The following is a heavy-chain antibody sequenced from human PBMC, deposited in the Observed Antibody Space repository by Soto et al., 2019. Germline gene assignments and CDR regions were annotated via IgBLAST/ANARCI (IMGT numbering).Heavy chain of an antibody. D-gene: IGHD5-18*01. V-gene: IGHV4-59*01. Sequence: PSDTLSITCTVTGGSISCYYWSWLRQPPGKGLEWIGYIYYSGSTNYNPSLKSRVTISVDTSKNQFSLKLSSVTAADTAVYYCARDQGGYSYGFLGMDVWGQGTTVS. J-gene: IGHJ6*02. CDR1: GGSISCYY. CDR2: IYYSGST. CDR3: ARDQGGYSYGFLGMDV.